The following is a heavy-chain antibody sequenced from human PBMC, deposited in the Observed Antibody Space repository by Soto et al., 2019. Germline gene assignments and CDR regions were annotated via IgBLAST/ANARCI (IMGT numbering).Heavy chain of an antibody. D-gene: IGHD5-12*01. CDR2: IYYSGST. CDR1: GGSISSGDYY. Sequence: SETLSLTCTVSGGSISSGDYYWSWIRQPPGKGLEWIGYIYYSGSTYYNPSLKSRVTISVDTSKNQFSLKLSSVTAADTAVYYCAREEMATINGAFDIWGQGTMVTVSS. CDR3: AREEMATINGAFDI. V-gene: IGHV4-30-4*01. J-gene: IGHJ3*02.